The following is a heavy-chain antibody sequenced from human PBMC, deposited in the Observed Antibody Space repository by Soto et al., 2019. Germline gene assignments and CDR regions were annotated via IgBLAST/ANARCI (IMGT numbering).Heavy chain of an antibody. D-gene: IGHD3-22*01. CDR1: GFTFSSYG. J-gene: IGHJ4*02. Sequence: GGSLRLSCAASGFTFSSYGMHWVRQAPGKGLEWVAVIWYDGSNKYYADSVKGRFTISRDNSKNTLYLQMNSLRAEDTAVYYCARAPLYYYDSSGYYLDYWGQGTLVTVSS. V-gene: IGHV3-33*01. CDR3: ARAPLYYYDSSGYYLDY. CDR2: IWYDGSNK.